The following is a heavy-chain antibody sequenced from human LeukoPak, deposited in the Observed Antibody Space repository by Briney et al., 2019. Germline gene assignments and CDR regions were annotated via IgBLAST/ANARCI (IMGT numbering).Heavy chain of an antibody. CDR2: ISYDGSNK. CDR1: GFTFSSYG. Sequence: GRSLRLSCAASGFTFSSYGMHWVRQAPGKGLEWVAVISYDGSNKYYADYVKGRFTISRDNSKNTLYLQMNSLRAEDTAVYYCAKDLVRLWFGELVDYWGQGTLVTVSS. V-gene: IGHV3-30*18. D-gene: IGHD3-10*01. CDR3: AKDLVRLWFGELVDY. J-gene: IGHJ4*02.